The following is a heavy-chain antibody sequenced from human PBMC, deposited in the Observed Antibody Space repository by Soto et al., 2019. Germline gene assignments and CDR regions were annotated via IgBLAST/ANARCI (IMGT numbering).Heavy chain of an antibody. J-gene: IGHJ4*02. CDR2: IKQDGSEK. CDR3: ARSGGSYYLRYFDY. D-gene: IGHD1-26*01. Sequence: AGGSLRLSLAASGFTFCSYLVSWGPPAPGKGLEWVANIKQDGSEKYYVDSVKGRFTISRDNAKNSLYLQMNSLRAEDTAVYYCARSGGSYYLRYFDYWGQGTLVTVSS. V-gene: IGHV3-7*05. CDR1: GFTFCSYL.